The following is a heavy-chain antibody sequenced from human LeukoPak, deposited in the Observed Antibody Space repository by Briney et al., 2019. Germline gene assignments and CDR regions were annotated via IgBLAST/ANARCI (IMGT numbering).Heavy chain of an antibody. Sequence: SENLSLTCTVSGGSISSYYWSWIRQPPGKGLEWIGYIYYSGSTNYNPSLESRVTISVDTSKNQFSLKLSSVTAADTAVYYCARGGTTVTTYWGQGTLVTVSS. CDR1: GGSISSYY. CDR3: ARGGTTVTTY. J-gene: IGHJ4*02. CDR2: IYYSGST. D-gene: IGHD4-17*01. V-gene: IGHV4-59*01.